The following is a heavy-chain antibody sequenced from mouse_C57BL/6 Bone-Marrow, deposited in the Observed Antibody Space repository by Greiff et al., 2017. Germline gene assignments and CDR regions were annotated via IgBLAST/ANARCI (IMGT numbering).Heavy chain of an antibody. Sequence: DVMLVESGGGLVQPGGSMKLSCVASGFTFSNYWMNWVRQSPEKGLEWVAQIRLKSDNYATHYAESVKGRFTISRDDSKSSVYLQMNNLRAEDTGIYYCTVYYGSSYVAYWGQGTLVTVSA. D-gene: IGHD1-1*01. V-gene: IGHV6-3*01. J-gene: IGHJ3*01. CDR2: IRLKSDNYAT. CDR1: GFTFSNYW. CDR3: TVYYGSSYVAY.